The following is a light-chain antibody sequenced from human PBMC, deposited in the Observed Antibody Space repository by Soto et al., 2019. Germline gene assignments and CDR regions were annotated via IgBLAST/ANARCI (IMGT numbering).Light chain of an antibody. CDR3: QVWNISTDHYD. J-gene: IGLJ1*01. V-gene: IGLV3-21*02. CDR1: NIGSTS. CDR2: DDN. Sequence: SYELTQPPSVSVAPGQTARITCGGNNIGSTSVHWYKQSPGQAPVLVVYDDNDRPSGIPERFSGFNSENTTTLTITRVEAGDEAEYYCQVWNISTDHYDFGNGTTVTVL.